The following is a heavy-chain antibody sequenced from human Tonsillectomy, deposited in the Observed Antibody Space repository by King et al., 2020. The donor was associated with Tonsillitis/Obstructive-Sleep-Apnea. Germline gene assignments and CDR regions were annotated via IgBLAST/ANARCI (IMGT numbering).Heavy chain of an antibody. CDR3: ARDNHSSSLIY. J-gene: IGHJ4*02. CDR1: GGSISSYY. D-gene: IGHD6-6*01. V-gene: IGHV4-59*01. Sequence: QLQESGPGLVKPSETLSLTCTVSGGSISSYYWSWIRQPPGKGLEWIGYIYYSGSTNYNPSLKSRVTISVDTSKNKFSLKLRSVTAADTAVYYCARDNHSSSLIYWGQGTLVTVSS. CDR2: IYYSGST.